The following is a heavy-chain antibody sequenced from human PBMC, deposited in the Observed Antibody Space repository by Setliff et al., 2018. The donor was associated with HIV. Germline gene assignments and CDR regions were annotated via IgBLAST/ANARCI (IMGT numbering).Heavy chain of an antibody. CDR3: ARDMYYDFWSGYSSRTLQRRPPDAFDI. Sequence: ASVKVSCKASGSTFSRYGLHWVRQAPGQRLEWMGWINAGNGKTKYSQKFQGRVTITRDTSASTAYMELSSLRSEDTAVYYCARDMYYDFWSGYSSRTLQRRPPDAFDIWGQGTMVTVSS. CDR2: INAGNGKT. J-gene: IGHJ3*02. V-gene: IGHV1-3*01. D-gene: IGHD3-3*01. CDR1: GSTFSRYG.